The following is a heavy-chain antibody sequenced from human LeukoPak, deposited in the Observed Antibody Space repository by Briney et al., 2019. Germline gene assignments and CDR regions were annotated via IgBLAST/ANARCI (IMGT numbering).Heavy chain of an antibody. J-gene: IGHJ6*03. Sequence: SETLSLTCSVSGGSISSYYWSWIRQPPGKGLEWIGYIHYSGRTSYNPSLKSRVTISVDTSKNQFSLKLSSVTAADTAVYYCARAVGSGSFQTYYYYMDVWGKGTTVTISS. V-gene: IGHV4-59*12. CDR3: ARAVGSGSFQTYYYYMDV. CDR2: IHYSGRT. D-gene: IGHD3-10*01. CDR1: GGSISSYY.